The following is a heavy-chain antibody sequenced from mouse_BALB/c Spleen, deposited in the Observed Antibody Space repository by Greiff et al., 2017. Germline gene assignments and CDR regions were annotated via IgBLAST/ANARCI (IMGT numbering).Heavy chain of an antibody. CDR1: GFSLSRYS. J-gene: IGHJ4*01. Sequence: VKLQESGPGLVAPSQSLSITCTVSGFSLSRYSVHWVRQPPGKGLEWLGMRWGGGSTDYNSALKSRLSISKDNSKSQVFLKMNSLQTDDTAMYYCARIMGYYGSSYGYAMDYWGQGTSVTVSS. D-gene: IGHD1-1*01. CDR2: RWGGGST. V-gene: IGHV2-6-4*01. CDR3: ARIMGYYGSSYGYAMDY.